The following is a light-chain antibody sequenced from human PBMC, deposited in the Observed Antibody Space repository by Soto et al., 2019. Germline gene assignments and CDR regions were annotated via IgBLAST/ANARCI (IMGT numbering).Light chain of an antibody. J-gene: IGLJ3*02. CDR3: CSYAGSSTFEV. CDR2: EGS. V-gene: IGLV2-23*03. CDR1: SSDVGSYNL. Sequence: QSALTQPASVSGSPGQSTTISCTGTSSDVGSYNLVSWYQQHPGKAPKLMIYEGSKWPSGVSNRFSGSKSGNTASLTISGLQAEDEADYYCCSYAGSSTFEVFGGGTKVTVL.